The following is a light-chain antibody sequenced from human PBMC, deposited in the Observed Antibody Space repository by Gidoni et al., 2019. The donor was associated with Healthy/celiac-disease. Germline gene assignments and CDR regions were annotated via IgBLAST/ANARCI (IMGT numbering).Light chain of an antibody. J-gene: IGKJ2*01. Sequence: SSYLAWYQQKPGQAPRLLIYGASSGSGTDFTLTISRLEPEDFAVYYCQQYGSSPPYTFGQGTKLEIK. CDR1: SSY. V-gene: IGKV3-20*01. CDR2: GAS. CDR3: QQYGSSPPYT.